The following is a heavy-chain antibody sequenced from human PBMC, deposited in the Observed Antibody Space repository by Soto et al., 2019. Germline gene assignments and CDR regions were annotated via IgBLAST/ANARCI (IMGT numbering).Heavy chain of an antibody. Sequence: QVQLQQWGAGLLKPSETLSLTCAVYGGSFSGYYWSWIRQPPGKGLEWIGEINHSGSTNYNPSLKIRVTISVDTSKNQFSLKLSSVTAADTAVYYCASIAAAGTGGWGKGTLVTVSS. J-gene: IGHJ4*02. CDR3: ASIAAAGTGG. D-gene: IGHD6-13*01. CDR1: GGSFSGYY. CDR2: INHSGST. V-gene: IGHV4-34*01.